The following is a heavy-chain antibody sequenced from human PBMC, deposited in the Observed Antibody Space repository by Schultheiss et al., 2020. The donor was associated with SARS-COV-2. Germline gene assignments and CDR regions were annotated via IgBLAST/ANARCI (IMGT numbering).Heavy chain of an antibody. CDR2: ISSSGSTI. CDR3: AKRPWGEWLPKKRPYYYYMDV. V-gene: IGHV3-48*03. J-gene: IGHJ6*03. Sequence: GGSLRLSCAASGFTFSSYAMSWVRQAPGKGLEWVSYISSSGSTIYYADSVKGRFTISRDNAKNSLYLQMNSLRAEDTAVYYCAKRPWGEWLPKKRPYYYYMDVWGKGTTVTVSS. CDR1: GFTFSSYA. D-gene: IGHD3-3*01.